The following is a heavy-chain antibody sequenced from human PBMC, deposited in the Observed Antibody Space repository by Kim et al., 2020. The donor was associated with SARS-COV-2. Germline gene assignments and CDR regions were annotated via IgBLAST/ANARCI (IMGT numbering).Heavy chain of an antibody. Sequence: GGSLRLSCAASRFPFSFYPMTWVRQAPGKGLEWVSSITDSATATYYTDSVKGRFTISRDNSKNSLYLQMNSLTVEDTAVYYCTRGRDWGGIDPWGQGTRGTVPS. CDR2: ITDSATAT. CDR1: RFPFSFYP. V-gene: IGHV3-23*01. J-gene: IGHJ5*02. CDR3: TRGRDWGGIDP. D-gene: IGHD7-27*01.